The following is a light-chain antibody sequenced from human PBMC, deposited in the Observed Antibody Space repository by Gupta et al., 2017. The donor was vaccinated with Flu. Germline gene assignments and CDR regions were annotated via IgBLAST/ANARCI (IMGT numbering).Light chain of an antibody. CDR3: SSWDDSLGCAV. CDR1: SSNVGSDT. J-gene: IGLJ3*02. Sequence: RVTISCAGSSSNVGSDTITWYQHHPGTAPKLLIYNNGQRPSGVPDRFSGSKSGTSASLAISGLQAEDEAHYYCSSWDDSLGCAVFGGGTKLTVL. V-gene: IGLV1-44*01. CDR2: NNG.